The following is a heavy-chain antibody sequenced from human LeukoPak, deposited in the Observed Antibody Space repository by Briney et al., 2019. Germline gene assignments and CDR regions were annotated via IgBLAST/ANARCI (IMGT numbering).Heavy chain of an antibody. Sequence: SETLSLTCTVSGDSISSGGHYWSWVRQHPGKGLEWIGYIYYSGSTYYNPSLKSRVTISVDTSENQFSLKLSSVTAADTAVYYCARGLPPVEGYYYYYMDVWGKGTTVTVSS. V-gene: IGHV4-31*03. J-gene: IGHJ6*03. CDR2: IYYSGST. CDR3: ARGLPPVEGYYYYYMDV. D-gene: IGHD6-19*01. CDR1: GDSISSGGHY.